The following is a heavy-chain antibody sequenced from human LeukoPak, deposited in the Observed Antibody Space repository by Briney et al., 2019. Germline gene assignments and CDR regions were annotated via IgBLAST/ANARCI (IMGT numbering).Heavy chain of an antibody. D-gene: IGHD4-17*01. CDR3: ARDTDYEGLNY. CDR2: IYYSGST. Sequence: SETLSLTCTVSGGSISSYYWSWIRQPPGKGLEWIGYIYYSGSTNYNPSLKSRVTISVDTSKNQFSLKLSSVTAADTAVYYCARDTDYEGLNYWGQGTLVTVSS. V-gene: IGHV4-59*01. CDR1: GGSISSYY. J-gene: IGHJ4*02.